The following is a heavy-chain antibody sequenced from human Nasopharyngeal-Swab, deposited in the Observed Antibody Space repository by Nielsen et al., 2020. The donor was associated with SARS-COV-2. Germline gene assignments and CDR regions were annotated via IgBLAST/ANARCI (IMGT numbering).Heavy chain of an antibody. CDR3: ARAGRTIFGVVTSFDY. Sequence: ESLKISCAASGFTFSAYHMNWVRQPPGKGLEWIGEIDPSGSTNYNPSLKSRVTMSVDKSESQFSLKLTSVTAADTAVYYCARAGRTIFGVVTSFDYWGQGTLVTVSS. V-gene: IGHV4-34*01. CDR2: IDPSGST. J-gene: IGHJ4*02. CDR1: GFTFSAYH. D-gene: IGHD3-3*01.